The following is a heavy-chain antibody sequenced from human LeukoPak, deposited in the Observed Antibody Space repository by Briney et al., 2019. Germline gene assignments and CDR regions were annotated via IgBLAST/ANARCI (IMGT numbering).Heavy chain of an antibody. CDR2: IYPGDSDT. CDR1: GYSFTSYW. CDR3: ARIYDYVWGSYRPLDY. V-gene: IGHV5-51*01. D-gene: IGHD3-16*02. Sequence: GESLKISCKGSGYSFTSYWIGWVRQMPGKGLEWMGIIYPGDSDTRYSPSFQGQVTISADKSISTAYLQWSSLKASDTAMYYCARIYDYVWGSYRPLDYWGQGTLVTVSS. J-gene: IGHJ4*02.